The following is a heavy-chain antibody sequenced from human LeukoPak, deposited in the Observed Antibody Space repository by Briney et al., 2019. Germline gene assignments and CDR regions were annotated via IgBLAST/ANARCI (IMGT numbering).Heavy chain of an antibody. CDR2: IFYAGNT. CDR3: ARDSIPLAFDV. J-gene: IGHJ3*01. V-gene: IGHV4-39*02. Sequence: SETLSPTCTVSGGSISSSGYYWGWVRQPPGKGLEWIGTIFYAGNTHYNPSLKSRVTMSVDTSKNQFSLKLTSVTPADTAVYYCARDSIPLAFDVWGQGTMVAVSS. D-gene: IGHD3-3*02. CDR1: GGSISSSGYY.